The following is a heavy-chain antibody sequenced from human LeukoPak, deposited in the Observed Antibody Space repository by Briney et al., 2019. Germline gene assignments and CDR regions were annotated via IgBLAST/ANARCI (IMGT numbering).Heavy chain of an antibody. D-gene: IGHD1-26*01. CDR2: VYPGDSDT. V-gene: IGHV5-51*01. Sequence: GESLKISCKGSGYSFTNYWIAWMRQRPGKGLEWMGIVYPGDSDTRYSPSFQGQVTISADKSINTAYLQWSSLQASDTAMYYCARHGSIVGASDYWGQGTLVTVSS. CDR3: ARHGSIVGASDY. CDR1: GYSFTNYW. J-gene: IGHJ4*02.